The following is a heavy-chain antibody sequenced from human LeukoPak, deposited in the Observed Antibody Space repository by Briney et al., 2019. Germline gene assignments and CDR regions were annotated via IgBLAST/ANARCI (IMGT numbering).Heavy chain of an antibody. J-gene: IGHJ5*02. CDR3: AKARGGEQHLNWFDP. CDR1: GFTFSSYV. Sequence: GGSLRLSCAASGFTFSSYVMHWFRQAPGKGLEWVTIISYDGSNKYYADSVKGRFTISRDNSKNSLYLQMNSPRAEDPALYYCAKARGGEQHLNWFDPWGEGTLVTVSS. CDR2: ISYDGSNK. V-gene: IGHV3-30-3*01. D-gene: IGHD3-16*01.